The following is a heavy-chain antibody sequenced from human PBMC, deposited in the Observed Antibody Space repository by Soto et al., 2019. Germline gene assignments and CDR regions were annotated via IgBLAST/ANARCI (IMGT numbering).Heavy chain of an antibody. J-gene: IGHJ6*02. CDR2: INPSGGST. Sequence: QVQLVQSGAEVKKPGASVKVSCKASGYTFTSYYMHWVRQAPGQGLEWMGIINPSGGSTSYAQKFQGRVTMTRGTSTSTVYRELSSRRSEDTAVYYCARDVYCSSTSCPKPGYGMDVWGQGTTVTVSS. V-gene: IGHV1-46*01. CDR1: GYTFTSYY. D-gene: IGHD2-2*01. CDR3: ARDVYCSSTSCPKPGYGMDV.